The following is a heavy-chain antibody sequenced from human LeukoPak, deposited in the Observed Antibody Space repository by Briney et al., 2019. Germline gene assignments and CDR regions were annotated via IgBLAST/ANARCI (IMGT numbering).Heavy chain of an antibody. D-gene: IGHD6-13*01. CDR3: AKGRTAAGYHPFTDY. Sequence: PGGSLRLSCAASGFTFSSYGMHLVRQAPGKGLEWVAFIRYDGSNRYYADSVKGRFTISRDNSKNTLYPQMNSLRAEDTAVYYCAKGRTAAGYHPFTDYWGQGTLVTVSS. V-gene: IGHV3-30*02. CDR2: IRYDGSNR. J-gene: IGHJ4*02. CDR1: GFTFSSYG.